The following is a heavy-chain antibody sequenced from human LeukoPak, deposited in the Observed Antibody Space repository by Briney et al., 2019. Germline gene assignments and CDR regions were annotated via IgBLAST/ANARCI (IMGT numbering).Heavy chain of an antibody. J-gene: IGHJ5*02. D-gene: IGHD6-6*01. Sequence: PSGTLSLTCTVSGGSISRYYWSWIRQPPGKGLEWIGYIYYSGSTNYNPSLKSRVTISVDTSKNQFSLKLSSVTAADTAVYYCARWYKYSSSWSPVNWFDPWGQGTLVTVSS. CDR2: IYYSGST. V-gene: IGHV4-59*01. CDR1: GGSISRYY. CDR3: ARWYKYSSSWSPVNWFDP.